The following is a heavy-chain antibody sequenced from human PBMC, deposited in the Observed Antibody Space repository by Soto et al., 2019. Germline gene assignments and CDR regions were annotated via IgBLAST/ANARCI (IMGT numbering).Heavy chain of an antibody. CDR2: MNPNSGNT. CDR1: GYPFTNYD. Sequence: ASVKVSCKASGYPFTNYDVSWVRQATGQGLEWMGWMNPNSGNTGYAQNFQDRVTMTRNTPISTAYMDVNDLRSEDTAVYYCARSRVDVGMDVWG. J-gene: IGHJ6*02. D-gene: IGHD3-10*01. V-gene: IGHV1-8*01. CDR3: ARSRVDVGMDV.